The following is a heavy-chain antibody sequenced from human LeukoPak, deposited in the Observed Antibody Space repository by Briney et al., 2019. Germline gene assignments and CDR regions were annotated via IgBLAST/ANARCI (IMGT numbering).Heavy chain of an antibody. D-gene: IGHD3-10*01. J-gene: IGHJ6*02. Sequence: GASVKVSCKASGYTFTGYYMHWVRQAPGQGIEWMGWINPNSGGTNYAQKFQGRVTMTRDTSISTAYMELSRLRSDDTAVYYCARDLMVRGVNKVGMDVWGQGTTVTVSS. V-gene: IGHV1-2*02. CDR1: GYTFTGYY. CDR3: ARDLMVRGVNKVGMDV. CDR2: INPNSGGT.